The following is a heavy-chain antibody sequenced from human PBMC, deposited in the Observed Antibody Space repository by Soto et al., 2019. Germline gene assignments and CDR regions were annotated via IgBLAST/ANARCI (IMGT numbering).Heavy chain of an antibody. J-gene: IGHJ4*02. D-gene: IGHD1-26*01. V-gene: IGHV3-30-3*01. CDR1: GFTFSSYA. CDR3: ARDYTGIVGATTGY. Sequence: GGSLRLSCAASGFTFSSYAMHWVRQAPGKGLEWVAVISYDGSNKYYADSVKGRFTISRDNSKNTLYLQMNSLRAEDTAVYYCARDYTGIVGATTGYWGQGTLVTVS. CDR2: ISYDGSNK.